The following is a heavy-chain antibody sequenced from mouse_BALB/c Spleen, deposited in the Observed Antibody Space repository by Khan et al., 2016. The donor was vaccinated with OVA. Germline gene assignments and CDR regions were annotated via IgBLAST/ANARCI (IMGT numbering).Heavy chain of an antibody. Sequence: QLEVSGPGLVKPSQSLSLTCTVTGYSITSEYTWNWIRQFPGNKLEWMGFISYSGNTRYNPSLQSRISIIRDPSKNQFFLQLNSVTSEDTATYNCARKDYYYYDPCPYWGQGTLVTVSA. J-gene: IGHJ3*01. CDR1: GYSITSEYT. CDR2: ISYSGNT. CDR3: ARKDYYYYDPCPY. D-gene: IGHD2-4*01. V-gene: IGHV3-2*02.